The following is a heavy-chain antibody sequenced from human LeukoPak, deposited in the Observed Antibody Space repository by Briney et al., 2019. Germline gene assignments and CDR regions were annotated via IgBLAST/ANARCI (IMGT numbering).Heavy chain of an antibody. CDR3: ARIDYYDSSGSPNWFAP. Sequence: ASVKVSCKASGYTFTSYDINWVRQATGQGLEWMGWMNPNSGNTGYAQKFQGRVTLTRDISISTAYMELSNLQSEDSAVYYRARIDYYDSSGSPNWFAPWGQGTLVTVSS. J-gene: IGHJ5*02. D-gene: IGHD3-22*01. CDR1: GYTFTSYD. CDR2: MNPNSGNT. V-gene: IGHV1-8*03.